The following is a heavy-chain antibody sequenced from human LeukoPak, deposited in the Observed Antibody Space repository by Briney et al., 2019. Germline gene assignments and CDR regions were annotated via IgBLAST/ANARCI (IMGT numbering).Heavy chain of an antibody. J-gene: IGHJ4*02. V-gene: IGHV4-34*01. CDR3: ARVRRVGATPFDY. D-gene: IGHD1-26*01. CDR1: GGSFSGYY. Sequence: SSETLSLTCAVYGGSFSGYYWSWVRQPPGKGLEWIGEINHSGSTNYNPSLKSRVTISLDTSKNQFSLKLSSVTAADTAVYYCARVRRVGATPFDYWGQGTLVTVSS. CDR2: INHSGST.